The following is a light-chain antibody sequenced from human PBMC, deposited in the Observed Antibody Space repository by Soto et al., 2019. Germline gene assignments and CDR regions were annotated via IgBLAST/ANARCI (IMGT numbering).Light chain of an antibody. V-gene: IGKV1-39*01. CDR3: QQSYSSGYT. Sequence: DIQMTQSPSSLSASVGDRVTITCRASQRINTYLNWYQLRPGKAPNLLIYAASSLQSGVPSRFSGSGSGTDFTLPISSLQPEDFATYYCQQSYSSGYTFGQGTRLEIK. CDR2: AAS. CDR1: QRINTY. J-gene: IGKJ2*01.